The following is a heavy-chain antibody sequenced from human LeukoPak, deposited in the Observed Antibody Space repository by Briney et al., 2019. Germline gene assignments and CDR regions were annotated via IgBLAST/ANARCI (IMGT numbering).Heavy chain of an antibody. J-gene: IGHJ5*02. CDR2: IYYSGST. Sequence: SETLFLTCTVSGGSISSSSYYWGWIRQPPGKGLEWIGSIYYSGSTYYNPSLKSRVTISVDTSKNQFSLKLSSVTAADTAVYYCARAYYYGSGIPSSWFGPWGQGTLVTVSS. CDR1: GGSISSSSYY. V-gene: IGHV4-39*07. CDR3: ARAYYYGSGIPSSWFGP. D-gene: IGHD3-10*01.